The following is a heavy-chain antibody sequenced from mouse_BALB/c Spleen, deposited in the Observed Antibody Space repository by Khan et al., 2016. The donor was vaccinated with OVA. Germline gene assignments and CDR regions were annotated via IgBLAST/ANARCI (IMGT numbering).Heavy chain of an antibody. J-gene: IGHJ3*01. V-gene: IGHV1-9*01. Sequence: QVQLQQSGAELMKPGASVKISCKASGYTFSSYWIEWVKQRPGHGLEWIGEILPGSGTNNFNEKFRGKATFAADTSSNTAYMKLSSLTSEDSAVYYCAKGNYYGSTSWFGYWGQGTLVTVSA. CDR3: AKGNYYGSTSWFGY. CDR1: GYTFSSYW. CDR2: ILPGSGTN. D-gene: IGHD1-1*01.